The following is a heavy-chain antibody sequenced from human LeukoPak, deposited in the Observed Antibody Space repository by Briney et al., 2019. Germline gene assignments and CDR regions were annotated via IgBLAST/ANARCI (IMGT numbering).Heavy chain of an antibody. CDR2: IYYSGST. CDR3: ARRGFDYYYYYYMDV. J-gene: IGHJ6*03. D-gene: IGHD3-10*01. CDR1: GGSISGSSYY. V-gene: IGHV4-39*01. Sequence: PSETLSLTCTVSGGSISGSSYYWGWIRQPPGKGLEWIGSIYYSGSTYYNPSLRSRVTISVDTSKNQFSLKLSSVTAADTAVYYCARRGFDYYYYYYMDVWGKGTTVTVSS.